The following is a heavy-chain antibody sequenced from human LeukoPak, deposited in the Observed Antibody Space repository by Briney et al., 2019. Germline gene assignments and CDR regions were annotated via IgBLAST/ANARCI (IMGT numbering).Heavy chain of an antibody. J-gene: IGHJ4*02. Sequence: GRSLRLSCAASGFTFSSYSMNWVRQAPGKGLEWVSSISSSSSYIYYADSVKGRFTISRDNAKNSLYLQMNSLRAEDTAVYYCAFIPVGGLVISNSDYWGQGTRVTVSS. CDR3: AFIPVGGLVISNSDY. V-gene: IGHV3-21*04. CDR2: ISSSSSYI. CDR1: GFTFSSYS. D-gene: IGHD3/OR15-3a*01.